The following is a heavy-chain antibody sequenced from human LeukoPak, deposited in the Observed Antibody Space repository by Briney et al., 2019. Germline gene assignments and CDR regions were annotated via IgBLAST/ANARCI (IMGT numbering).Heavy chain of an antibody. V-gene: IGHV4-4*09. J-gene: IGHJ4*02. Sequence: KPSETLSLTCTVSGGSISSYYWSWIRQPPGKGLEWIGYIYTSGSTNYNPSLKSRVTILVDTSKNQFSLKLSSVTAADTAVYYCARRNLLGATTVWGQGTLVTVSS. D-gene: IGHD1-26*01. CDR3: ARRNLLGATTV. CDR1: GGSISSYY. CDR2: IYTSGST.